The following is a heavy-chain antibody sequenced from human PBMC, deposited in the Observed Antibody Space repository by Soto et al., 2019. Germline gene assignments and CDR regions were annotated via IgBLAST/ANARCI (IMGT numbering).Heavy chain of an antibody. CDR2: INHSGST. J-gene: IGHJ6*02. CDR3: ARGVITGTTRALQNKYYYYGMDV. V-gene: IGHV4-34*01. D-gene: IGHD1-7*01. CDR1: GGSFSGYY. Sequence: SETLSLTCAVYGGSFSGYYWSWIRQPPGKGLEWIGEINHSGSTNYNPSLKSRVTISVDTSKNQFSLKLSSVTAADTAVYYCARGVITGTTRALQNKYYYYGMDVWGQGTTVS.